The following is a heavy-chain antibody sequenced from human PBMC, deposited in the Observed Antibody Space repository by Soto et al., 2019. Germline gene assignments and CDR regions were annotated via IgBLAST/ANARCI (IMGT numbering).Heavy chain of an antibody. CDR2: IYSTGST. D-gene: IGHD6-19*01. Sequence: QVQLQESGPGLVKPSQTLSLTCTVSGGSVSSGAYYWSWIRRHPGKGLEWIGYIYSTGSTSYNPSLPSRVTISVDTSKSQFSVKLSSVTAADMAVYYCARGNRAVAGLWFDPWGQGTLVTVSS. V-gene: IGHV4-31*03. CDR1: GGSVSSGAYY. J-gene: IGHJ5*02. CDR3: ARGNRAVAGLWFDP.